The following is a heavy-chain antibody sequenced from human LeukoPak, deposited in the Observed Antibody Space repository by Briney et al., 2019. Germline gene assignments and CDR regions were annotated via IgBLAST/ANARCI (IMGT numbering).Heavy chain of an antibody. Sequence: ASVKVSCKASGYTFTGYYMHWVRQAPGQGLEWMGWVNPKSGGTNYAQKFQGRVTMTRDTSTSTVYMELSSLRSEDTAVYYCARDEGYCSGGSCSTLYYFDYWGQGTLVTVSS. CDR1: GYTFTGYY. CDR2: VNPKSGGT. CDR3: ARDEGYCSGGSCSTLYYFDY. D-gene: IGHD2-15*01. J-gene: IGHJ4*02. V-gene: IGHV1-2*02.